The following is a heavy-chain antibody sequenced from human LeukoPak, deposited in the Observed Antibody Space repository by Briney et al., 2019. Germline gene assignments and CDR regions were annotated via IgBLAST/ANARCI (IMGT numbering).Heavy chain of an antibody. CDR2: IYYSGST. D-gene: IGHD3-10*01. CDR1: GGSISSYY. J-gene: IGHJ4*02. Sequence: SETLSLTCTVSGGSISSYYWSWIRQPPGKGLEWIGYIYYSGSTNYNPSLKSRVTISVDTSKNQFSLKLSSVTAADTAVYCCARRATMVRGVIIWGQGTLVTVSS. CDR3: ARRATMVRGVII. V-gene: IGHV4-59*08.